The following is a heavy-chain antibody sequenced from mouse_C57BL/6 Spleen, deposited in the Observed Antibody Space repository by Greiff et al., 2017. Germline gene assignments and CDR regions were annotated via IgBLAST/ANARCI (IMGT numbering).Heavy chain of an antibody. V-gene: IGHV6-3*01. J-gene: IGHJ4*01. Sequence: EVKVEESGGGLVQPGGSMKLSCVASGFTFSNYWMNWVRQSPEKGLEWVAQIRLKSDNYATHYAESVKGRFTISRDDSKSSVYLQMNNLRAEDTGIYYCNAGSYDGYFYAMDYWGQGTSVTVSS. CDR3: NAGSYDGYFYAMDY. D-gene: IGHD2-3*01. CDR2: IRLKSDNYAT. CDR1: GFTFSNYW.